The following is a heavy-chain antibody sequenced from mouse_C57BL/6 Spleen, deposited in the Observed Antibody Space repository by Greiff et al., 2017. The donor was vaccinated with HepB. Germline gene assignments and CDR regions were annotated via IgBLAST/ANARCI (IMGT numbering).Heavy chain of an antibody. D-gene: IGHD1-1*01. Sequence: EVHLVESGGGLVKPGGSLKLSCAASGFTFSSYAMSWVRQTPEKRLEWVATISDGGSYTYYPDNVKGRFTISRDNAKNNLYLQMSHLKSEDTAMYYCARDYYGSSYEYAMDYWGQGTSVTVSS. CDR1: GFTFSSYA. CDR3: ARDYYGSSYEYAMDY. J-gene: IGHJ4*01. CDR2: ISDGGSYT. V-gene: IGHV5-4*01.